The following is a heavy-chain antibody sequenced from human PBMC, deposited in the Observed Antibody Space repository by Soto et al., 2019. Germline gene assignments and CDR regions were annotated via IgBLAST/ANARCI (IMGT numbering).Heavy chain of an antibody. V-gene: IGHV3-23*01. Sequence: GGSLRLSCAASGFTFSSYAMSWVRQAPGKGLEWVSAISGSGGSTYYADSVKGRFTISGDNSKNTLYLQMNSLRAEDTAVYYCAKEEAYYGSGSYYRYYFDYWGQGTLVTVSS. CDR3: AKEEAYYGSGSYYRYYFDY. J-gene: IGHJ4*02. D-gene: IGHD3-10*01. CDR2: ISGSGGST. CDR1: GFTFSSYA.